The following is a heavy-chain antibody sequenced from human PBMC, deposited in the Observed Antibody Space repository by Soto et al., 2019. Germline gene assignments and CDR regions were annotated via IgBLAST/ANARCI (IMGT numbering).Heavy chain of an antibody. CDR1: GFTLTTYS. V-gene: IGHV3-48*02. Sequence: PGGSLRLSCAVSGFTLTTYSMNWVRQAPGKGLEWISFINNNGFTIYYADSVKGRFTISRDYAKNSLYLQMDSLRHEDTAVYYCARGAVTGTSLFDYWGLGTLVTVSS. CDR2: INNNGFTI. J-gene: IGHJ4*02. CDR3: ARGAVTGTSLFDY. D-gene: IGHD6-19*01.